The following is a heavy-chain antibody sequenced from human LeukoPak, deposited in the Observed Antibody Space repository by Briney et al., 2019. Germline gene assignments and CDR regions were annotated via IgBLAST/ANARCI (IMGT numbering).Heavy chain of an antibody. D-gene: IGHD3-9*01. Sequence: SGGSLRLSCAASGFTFSSYSMNWVRQAPGKGLEWVSSISSSSSYIYYADSVKGRFTISRDNAKNSLYLQMNSLRAEDTAVYYCTRYDILTGYYYFDCWGQGTLVTVSS. V-gene: IGHV3-21*03. CDR1: GFTFSSYS. CDR2: ISSSSSYI. CDR3: TRYDILTGYYYFDC. J-gene: IGHJ4*02.